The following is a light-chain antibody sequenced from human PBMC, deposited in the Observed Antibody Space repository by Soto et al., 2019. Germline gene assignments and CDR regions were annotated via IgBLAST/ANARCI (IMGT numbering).Light chain of an antibody. V-gene: IGKV1-5*01. CDR1: QSISSW. J-gene: IGKJ1*01. CDR2: DAS. CDR3: KQYNTYST. Sequence: DIQMTQSPSTLSPSVGDRVTITCPASQSISSWLAWYQQKPGKDPKILIYDASSLESGVQSRFSGSGSGTDFTLTISSLKPEEFATYYCKQYNTYSTLGKGNKVDIK.